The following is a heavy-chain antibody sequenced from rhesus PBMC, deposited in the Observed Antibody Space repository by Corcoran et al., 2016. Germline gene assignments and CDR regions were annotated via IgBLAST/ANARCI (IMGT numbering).Heavy chain of an antibody. Sequence: QVQLQESGPGLAKSSETLSLTCAVSGGSISGDFYWNWIRQPPGKGLEWIGNNYCDGATTNFNPSRKSRVTISKDTSTNQFFLKLTSLTAADTAVYFCARESPSTADDAFDLWGQGLRVTVSS. CDR1: GGSISGDFY. J-gene: IGHJ3*01. D-gene: IGHD1-1*01. CDR3: ARESPSTADDAFDL. CDR2: NYCDGATT. V-gene: IGHV4S9*01.